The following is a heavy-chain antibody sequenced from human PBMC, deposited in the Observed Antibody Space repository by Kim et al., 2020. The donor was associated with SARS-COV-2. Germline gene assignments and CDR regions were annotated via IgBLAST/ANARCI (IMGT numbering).Heavy chain of an antibody. V-gene: IGHV3-21*01. Sequence: GGSLRLSCAASGFTFSSYSMNWVRQAPGKGLEWVSSISSTSSYIYYADSVKGRFTISRDNAKNSLYLQMNSLRAEDTAVYYCARDGSGYCSSTSCYHYYYYGMDVWGQGTTVTVSS. D-gene: IGHD2-2*01. CDR3: ARDGSGYCSSTSCYHYYYYGMDV. CDR2: ISSTSSYI. J-gene: IGHJ6*02. CDR1: GFTFSSYS.